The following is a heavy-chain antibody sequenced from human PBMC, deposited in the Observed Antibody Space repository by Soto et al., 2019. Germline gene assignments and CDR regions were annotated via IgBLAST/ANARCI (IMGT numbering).Heavy chain of an antibody. V-gene: IGHV3-7*05. J-gene: IGHJ6*02. D-gene: IGHD3-10*01. CDR1: GFTFSSYW. CDR3: ARLTMVRGVIEHRVDYYYYGMDV. Sequence: GGSLRLSCAASGFTFSSYWMSWVRQAPGKGLEWVANIKQDGSEKYYVDSVKGRFTISEDNAKNSLYLQMNSLRAEDTAVYYCARLTMVRGVIEHRVDYYYYGMDVWGQGTTVTVSS. CDR2: IKQDGSEK.